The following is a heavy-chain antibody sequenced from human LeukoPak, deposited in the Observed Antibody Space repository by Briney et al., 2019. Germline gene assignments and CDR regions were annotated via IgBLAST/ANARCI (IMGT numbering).Heavy chain of an antibody. J-gene: IGHJ6*03. D-gene: IGHD3-22*01. CDR3: ARSLGYYDSSGYYLNYYYYYYMDV. Sequence: GASVKVSCKGSGYTFTSYGISWVRQAPGQGLEWMGWISAYNGNTNYAQKLQGRVTMTTDTSTSTAYMELRSLRSDDTAVYYCARSLGYYDSSGYYLNYYYYYYMDVWGKGTTVTVSS. V-gene: IGHV1-18*01. CDR1: GYTFTSYG. CDR2: ISAYNGNT.